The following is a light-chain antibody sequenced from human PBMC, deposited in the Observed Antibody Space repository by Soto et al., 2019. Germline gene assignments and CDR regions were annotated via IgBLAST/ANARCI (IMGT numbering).Light chain of an antibody. Sequence: QSAPPQPASVSGSPGQSITISCTGTSSDIGSYDLVSWYQQHADKVPKLIIYEVRKRPSGVSNRFSGSKSGNTASLTISGLQAEDEADYYCCSGSTTFYVFGTGTKVTVL. V-gene: IGLV2-23*02. CDR3: CSGSTTFYV. J-gene: IGLJ1*01. CDR2: EVR. CDR1: SSDIGSYDL.